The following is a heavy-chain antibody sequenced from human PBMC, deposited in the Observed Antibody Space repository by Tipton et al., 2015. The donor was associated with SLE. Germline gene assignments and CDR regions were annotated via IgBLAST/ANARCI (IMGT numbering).Heavy chain of an antibody. CDR3: ATDGDY. CDR1: GGSISSSTYY. J-gene: IGHJ4*02. CDR2: FHYSGST. V-gene: IGHV4-39*07. Sequence: LRLSCTVSGGSISSSTYYWGWIRQPPGKGLEWIGSFHYSGSTYYNPSLNSRVTISVDTSKNQFSLRLNFVTAADTAVYYCATDGDYWGQGTLVTVSS. D-gene: IGHD5-24*01.